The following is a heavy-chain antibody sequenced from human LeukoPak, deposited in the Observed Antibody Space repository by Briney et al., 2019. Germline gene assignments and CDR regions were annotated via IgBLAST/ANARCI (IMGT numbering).Heavy chain of an antibody. J-gene: IGHJ4*02. CDR2: IYYSGST. Sequence: PSETLSLTCTVSGGSISSGDYYWSWIRQPPGKGLEWIGYIYYSGSTYYNPSLKSRVTISVDTSKNQFSLKLSSVTAADTAVYDCASLRRDGYNCNYWGQGTLVTVSS. V-gene: IGHV4-30-4*08. CDR3: ASLRRDGYNCNY. CDR1: GGSISSGDYY. D-gene: IGHD5-24*01.